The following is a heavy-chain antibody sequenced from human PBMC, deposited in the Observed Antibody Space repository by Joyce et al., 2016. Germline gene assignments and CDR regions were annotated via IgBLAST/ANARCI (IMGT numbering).Heavy chain of an antibody. CDR3: ATVKGDCNTLSCPMDV. Sequence: QVQLVQSGAEVKKPGSSVKVSCTAPGGSFSSSAFHWVRQAPGQGREWRGGIIPVFGTTNCAQNFQGRVTITADESTSTAHMEMRSPRSDDTAVFYCATVKGDCNTLSCPMDVWGQGTTVIVSS. V-gene: IGHV1-69*12. CDR2: IIPVFGTT. CDR1: GGSFSSSA. J-gene: IGHJ6*02. D-gene: IGHD2/OR15-2a*01.